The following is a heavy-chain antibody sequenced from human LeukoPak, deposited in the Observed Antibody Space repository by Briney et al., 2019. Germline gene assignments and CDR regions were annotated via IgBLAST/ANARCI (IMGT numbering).Heavy chain of an antibody. CDR3: AKAPVTSCRGALCYPFDY. Sequence: GGSLRLSCAASGFTFSSYAISWVRRAPGKGLEWVSSISGSGSSTYYADSVKGRFTISRDNSNNTLYLQMNSLRAEDAAVYYCAKAPVTSCRGALCYPFDYWGQGTLVTVSS. CDR2: ISGSGSST. D-gene: IGHD2-15*01. CDR1: GFTFSSYA. J-gene: IGHJ4*02. V-gene: IGHV3-23*01.